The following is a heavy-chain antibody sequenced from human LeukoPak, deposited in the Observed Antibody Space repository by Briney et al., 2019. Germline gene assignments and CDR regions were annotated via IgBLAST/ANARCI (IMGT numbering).Heavy chain of an antibody. D-gene: IGHD6-13*01. Sequence: GGSLRLSCAASGFTIRSSAMNWVRQTPGKGLEWVSVITYVGTNKYDADSVKGRFTISRDNSKNSLYLQMNSLRAEDTAVYYSAIEGSSPGVYFDYWGHGTLVTVSS. V-gene: IGHV3-30*04. CDR3: AIEGSSPGVYFDY. CDR1: GFTIRSSA. J-gene: IGHJ4*01. CDR2: ITYVGTNK.